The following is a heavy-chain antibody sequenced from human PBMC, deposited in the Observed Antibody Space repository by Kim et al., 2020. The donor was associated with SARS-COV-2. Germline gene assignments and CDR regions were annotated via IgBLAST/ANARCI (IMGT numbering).Heavy chain of an antibody. J-gene: IGHJ4*02. V-gene: IGHV4-34*01. CDR2: INHSGST. CDR3: ARGRVFYSSDFDY. D-gene: IGHD6-25*01. Sequence: SETLSLTCAVYGGSFSGYYWSWIRQPPGKGLEWIGEINHSGSTNYNPSLKSRVTISVDTSKNQFSLKLSSVTAADTAVYYCARGRVFYSSDFDYWGQGTLVTVSS. CDR1: GGSFSGYY.